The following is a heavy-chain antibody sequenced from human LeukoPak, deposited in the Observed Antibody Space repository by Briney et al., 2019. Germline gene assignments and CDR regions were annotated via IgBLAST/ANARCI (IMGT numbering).Heavy chain of an antibody. J-gene: IGHJ4*02. CDR2: ISGSGGST. V-gene: IGHV3-23*01. CDR3: AKAELGYYYGSGSSYFDY. D-gene: IGHD3-10*01. Sequence: GGSLRLSCAASGFTFSSYAMSWVRKAPGKGLEWVSAISGSGGSTYYADSVKGRFTISRDNSKNTLYLQMNSLRAEDTAVYYCAKAELGYYYGSGSSYFDYWGQGTLVTVSS. CDR1: GFTFSSYA.